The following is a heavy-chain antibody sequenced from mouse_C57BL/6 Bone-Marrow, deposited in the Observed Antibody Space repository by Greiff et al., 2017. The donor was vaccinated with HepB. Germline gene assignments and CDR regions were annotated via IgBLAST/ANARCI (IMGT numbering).Heavy chain of an antibody. V-gene: IGHV1-26*01. J-gene: IGHJ4*01. CDR1: GYTFTDYY. CDR3: ASGRGNYFYAMDY. D-gene: IGHD2-1*01. Sequence: EVQLQQSGPELVKPGASVKISCKASGYTFTDYYMNWVKQSHGKSLEWIGDINPNNGGTSYNQKFKGKATLTVDKSSSTAYMELRSLTSEDSAVYYCASGRGNYFYAMDYWGQGTSVTVSS. CDR2: INPNNGGT.